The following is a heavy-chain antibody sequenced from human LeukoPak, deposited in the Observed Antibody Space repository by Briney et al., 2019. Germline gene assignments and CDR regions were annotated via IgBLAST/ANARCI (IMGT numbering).Heavy chain of an antibody. Sequence: GGSLRLSCAASGFTFSNYGMHRVRQAPGKGLEWLAFMRYDGSNTHYADSVKGRFTISRDNSKNILFLQMNSLRSEDTALYYCANGPHYNILTGFYKVRSHLDYWGQGTLVTVSS. CDR1: GFTFSNYG. V-gene: IGHV3-30*02. CDR3: ANGPHYNILTGFYKVRSHLDY. CDR2: MRYDGSNT. D-gene: IGHD3-9*01. J-gene: IGHJ4*02.